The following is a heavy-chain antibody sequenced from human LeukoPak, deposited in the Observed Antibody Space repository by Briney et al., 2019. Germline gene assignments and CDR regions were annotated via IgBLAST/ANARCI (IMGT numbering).Heavy chain of an antibody. CDR3: RASCSSTSCYRGYYYYGMDV. V-gene: IGHV4-34*01. Sequence: SETLSLTCAVYGGSFSGYYWSWIRQPPGKGLEWIGEINHSGSTNYNPSLKSRVTISVDTSKNLFSLKLSSVTAADTAVYYCRASCSSTSCYRGYYYYGMDVWGQGTTVTVSS. CDR2: INHSGST. CDR1: GGSFSGYY. J-gene: IGHJ6*02. D-gene: IGHD2-2*02.